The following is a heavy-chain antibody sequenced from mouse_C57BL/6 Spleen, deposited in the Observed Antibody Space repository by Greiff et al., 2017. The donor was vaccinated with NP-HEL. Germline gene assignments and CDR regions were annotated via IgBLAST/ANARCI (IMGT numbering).Heavy chain of an antibody. CDR2: IDPETGGT. D-gene: IGHD2-4*01. CDR1: GYTFTDYE. J-gene: IGHJ2*01. V-gene: IGHV1-15*01. Sequence: QVQLQQSGAELVRPGASVTLSCKASGYTFTDYEMHWVKQTPVHGLEWIGAIDPETGGTAYNQKFKGKAILTADKSSSTAYMELRSLTSEDSAVYYCTRIDYEGNYFDYWGQGTTLTVSS. CDR3: TRIDYEGNYFDY.